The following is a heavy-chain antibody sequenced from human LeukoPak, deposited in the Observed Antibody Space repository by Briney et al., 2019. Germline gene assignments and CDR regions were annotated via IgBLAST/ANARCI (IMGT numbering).Heavy chain of an antibody. D-gene: IGHD3-22*01. CDR2: IIPIFGTA. Sequence: SVKVSCKASGGTFSSYAISWVRQAPGQGLEWMGGIIPIFGTANYAQKFQGRVTIAADESTSTAYMELSSLRSEDTAVYYCARDGYYYDSSGYYTQTYYYYYYGMDVWGQGTTVTVSS. V-gene: IGHV1-69*13. CDR1: GGTFSSYA. J-gene: IGHJ6*02. CDR3: ARDGYYYDSSGYYTQTYYYYYYGMDV.